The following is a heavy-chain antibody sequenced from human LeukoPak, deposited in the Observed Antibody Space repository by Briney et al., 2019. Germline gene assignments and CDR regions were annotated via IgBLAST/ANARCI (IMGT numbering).Heavy chain of an antibody. CDR2: IIPILGIA. Sequence: ASVKVSCKASGYTFTSYGISWVRQAPGQGLEWMGRIIPILGIANYAQKFQGRVTITADKSTSTAYMELSSLRSEDTAVYYCARDPGGYSYGYFGVYWGQGTLVTVSS. D-gene: IGHD5-18*01. V-gene: IGHV1-69*04. CDR3: ARDPGGYSYGYFGVY. CDR1: GYTFTSYG. J-gene: IGHJ4*02.